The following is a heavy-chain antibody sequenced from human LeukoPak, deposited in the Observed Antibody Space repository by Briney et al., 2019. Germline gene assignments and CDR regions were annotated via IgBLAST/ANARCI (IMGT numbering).Heavy chain of an antibody. CDR3: ASLLAGTYYFDY. V-gene: IGHV4-38-2*02. CDR2: IHHSGPA. Sequence: SETLSLTCTVSHYSITSAYYWGWIRRPPGKGLEWIGTIHHSGPAYYNPSLKSRVTISVDTSKNQFSLNLSSVTASDTAMYYCASLLAGTYYFDYWGQGTLVTVSS. J-gene: IGHJ4*02. CDR1: HYSITSAYY. D-gene: IGHD1/OR15-1a*01.